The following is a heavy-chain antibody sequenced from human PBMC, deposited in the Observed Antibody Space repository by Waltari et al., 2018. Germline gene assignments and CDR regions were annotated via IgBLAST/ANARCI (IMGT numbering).Heavy chain of an antibody. D-gene: IGHD2-2*02. CDR1: GFVSGGSA. CDR3: SGTSDTANEDFDY. CDR2: IRSKSNTYAT. Sequence: EVQLVESGGGLVQPGGSLSLSCAASGFVSGGSAIPWVSRPSGKGLAWVGRIRSKSNTYATAYTASVKGRFTISRDDSKNTAFLQMNSLRAEDTAIYYCSGTSDTANEDFDYWGQGTLVTVSS. J-gene: IGHJ4*02. V-gene: IGHV3-73*02.